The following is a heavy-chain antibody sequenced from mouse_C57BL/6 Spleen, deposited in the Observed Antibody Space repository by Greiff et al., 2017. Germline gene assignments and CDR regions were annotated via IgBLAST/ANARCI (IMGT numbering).Heavy chain of an antibody. CDR2: INPNNGGT. J-gene: IGHJ1*03. CDR3: ARDYYGSSSVGWYFDV. V-gene: IGHV1-22*01. Sequence: VHVKQSGPELVKPGASVKMSSKASGYTFTDYNMHWVKQSHGKSLEWIGYINPNNGGTSYNQKFKGKATLTVNKSSSTAYMELRSLTSEDSAVYYCARDYYGSSSVGWYFDVWGTGTTVTVSS. CDR1: GYTFTDYN. D-gene: IGHD1-1*01.